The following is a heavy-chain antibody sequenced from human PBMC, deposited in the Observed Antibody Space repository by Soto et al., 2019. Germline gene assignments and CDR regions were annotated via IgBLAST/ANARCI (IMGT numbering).Heavy chain of an antibody. Sequence: ASVKVSCKVSGYTLTELSMHWVRQAPGKGLEWMGGFDPEDGETIYAQKFQCRVTMTEDASTDAAYMELSSLRSEDTAVYYCATVNYYDSSGHDYWGQGTLVTVCS. CDR3: ATVNYYDSSGHDY. V-gene: IGHV1-24*01. J-gene: IGHJ4*02. CDR2: FDPEDGET. D-gene: IGHD3-22*01. CDR1: GYTLTELS.